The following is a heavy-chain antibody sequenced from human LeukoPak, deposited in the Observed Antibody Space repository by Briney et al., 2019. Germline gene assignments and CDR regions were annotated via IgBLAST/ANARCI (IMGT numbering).Heavy chain of an antibody. CDR1: GLTFSSYS. Sequence: GGSLRLSCAASGLTFSSYSMNWVRQAPGKGLEWVSSISSSSSYIYYADSVKGRFTISRDNAKNSLYLQMNSLRAEDTAVYYCARDLGTFRDCSSTSCYTFDYWGQGTLVTVSS. D-gene: IGHD2-2*01. CDR3: ARDLGTFRDCSSTSCYTFDY. J-gene: IGHJ4*02. V-gene: IGHV3-21*01. CDR2: ISSSSSYI.